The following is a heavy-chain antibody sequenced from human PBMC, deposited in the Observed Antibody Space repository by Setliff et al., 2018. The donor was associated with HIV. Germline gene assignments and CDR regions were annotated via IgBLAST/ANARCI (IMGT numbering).Heavy chain of an antibody. CDR1: GFTFSSYD. Sequence: GGSLRLSCAASGFTFSSYDMFWVRQVAGKGLEWVSGISWNRGSIAYVDSVKGRFTISRDNSKNTVYLRMNSLRAEDTAVYYCAKGPPWSGYSETYYCDNWGQGTLVTVSS. CDR3: AKGPPWSGYSETYYCDN. D-gene: IGHD3-3*01. J-gene: IGHJ4*02. CDR2: ISWNRGSI. V-gene: IGHV3-23*01.